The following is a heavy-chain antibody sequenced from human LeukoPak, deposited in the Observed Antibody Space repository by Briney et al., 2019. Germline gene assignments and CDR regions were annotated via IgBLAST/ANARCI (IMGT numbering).Heavy chain of an antibody. CDR3: ARQERITIFGVADPYNWFDP. Sequence: SETLSLTCTVSGGSISSYYWSWIRQPPGKGLEWIGYIYYSGSTNYNPSLKSRVTISVDTSKNQFSLKLSSVIAADTAVYYCARQERITIFGVADPYNWFDPWGQGTLVTVSS. J-gene: IGHJ5*02. CDR2: IYYSGST. V-gene: IGHV4-59*08. D-gene: IGHD3-3*01. CDR1: GGSISSYY.